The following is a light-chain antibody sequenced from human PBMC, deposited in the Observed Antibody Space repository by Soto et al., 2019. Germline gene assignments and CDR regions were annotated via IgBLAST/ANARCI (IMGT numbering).Light chain of an antibody. V-gene: IGLV1-44*01. J-gene: IGLJ3*02. CDR1: SSNIGGNS. Sequence: QSVLTQPPSASGTPGQRITISCSGSSSNIGGNSVSWYQHLPGTAPKVLIYTDDQRPSGFPDRFSGSKSDTSASLAISGLQSEDEADYYCAAWDDSLNGWVFGGGTKLTVL. CDR2: TDD. CDR3: AAWDDSLNGWV.